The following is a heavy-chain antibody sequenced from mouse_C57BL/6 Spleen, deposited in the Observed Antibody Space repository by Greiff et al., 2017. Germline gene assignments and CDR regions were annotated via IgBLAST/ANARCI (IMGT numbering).Heavy chain of an antibody. D-gene: IGHD1-1*01. CDR2: IRSKSSNYAT. J-gene: IGHJ3*01. Sequence: EVMLVESGGGLVQPKGSLKLSCAASGFTFNTYAMHWVRQAPGKGLEWVARIRSKSSNYATYYADSVKDRFTISRDDSQSMLYLQMNNLKTEDTARYYCVRDAHYGSSYVWFAYWGQGTLVTVSA. V-gene: IGHV10-3*01. CDR1: GFTFNTYA. CDR3: VRDAHYGSSYVWFAY.